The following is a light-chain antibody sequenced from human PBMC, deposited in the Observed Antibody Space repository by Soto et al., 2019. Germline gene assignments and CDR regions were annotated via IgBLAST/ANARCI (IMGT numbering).Light chain of an antibody. J-gene: IGLJ1*01. V-gene: IGLV4-69*01. CDR2: LNSDGSH. CDR1: SGHISYA. Sequence: QPVLTQSPSASASLGASVKLTCTLSSGHISYAIAWHQQQPEKGPRYLLKLNSDGSHSKGDGIPDRVSGSSSGAERYLTISSVQYEDEADCYCQTWGTGIHYVFGTGTKLTVL. CDR3: QTWGTGIHYV.